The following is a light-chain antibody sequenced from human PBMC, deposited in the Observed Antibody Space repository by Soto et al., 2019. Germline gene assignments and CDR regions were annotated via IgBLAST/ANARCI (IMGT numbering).Light chain of an antibody. V-gene: IGLV1-40*01. J-gene: IGLJ2*01. CDR2: GNS. Sequence: QSVLTQRPSVSGAPGQRVTISCTGSSSNIGAGYDVHWYQQLPGRAPKLLIYGNSNRPSGVPDRFSGSKSGTSASLAITGLQAEDEADYYCQSYDSSLRVVFGVGTKLTVL. CDR1: SSNIGAGYD. CDR3: QSYDSSLRVV.